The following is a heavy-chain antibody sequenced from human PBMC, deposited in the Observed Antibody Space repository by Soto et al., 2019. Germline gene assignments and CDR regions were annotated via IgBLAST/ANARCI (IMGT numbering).Heavy chain of an antibody. V-gene: IGHV3-9*01. D-gene: IGHD3-22*01. Sequence: SLRLSCAASGFTFDDYAMHWVRQAPGKGLEWVSGISWNSGSIGYADSVKGRFTISRDNAKNSLYLQMNSLRAEDTALYYCATDMSMIVVAAFDIWGQGTMVTVSS. CDR2: ISWNSGSI. J-gene: IGHJ3*02. CDR3: ATDMSMIVVAAFDI. CDR1: GFTFDDYA.